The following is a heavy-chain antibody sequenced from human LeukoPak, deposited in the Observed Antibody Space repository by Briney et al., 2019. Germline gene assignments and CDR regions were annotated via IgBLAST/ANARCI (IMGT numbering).Heavy chain of an antibody. CDR2: ISSSSSYI. Sequence: GGSLRLSCAASGFTFSSYSMNWVRQAPGKGLEWVSSISSSSSYIYYADSVKGRFTISRDNSKNTLYLQMNSLRAEDTAVYYCAKGRYFDWLFDYWGQGTLVTVSS. D-gene: IGHD3-9*01. CDR3: AKGRYFDWLFDY. J-gene: IGHJ4*02. V-gene: IGHV3-21*01. CDR1: GFTFSSYS.